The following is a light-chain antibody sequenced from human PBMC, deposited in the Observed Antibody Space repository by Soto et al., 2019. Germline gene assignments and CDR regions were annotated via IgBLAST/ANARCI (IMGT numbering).Light chain of an antibody. V-gene: IGKV3D-20*02. CDR3: QQRSNWLLT. CDR2: GAS. Sequence: EIVLTQSPGTLSLSPGERATLSCRASESVSSSYLAWYQQKPGQAPRLLIFGASSRATGTPDRFSGSGSGTDFTLTISRLEPEDFAVYYCQQRSNWLLTFGGGTKVDIK. CDR1: ESVSSSY. J-gene: IGKJ4*01.